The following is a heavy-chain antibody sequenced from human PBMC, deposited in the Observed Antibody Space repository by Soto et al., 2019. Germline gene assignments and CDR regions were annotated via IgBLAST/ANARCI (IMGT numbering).Heavy chain of an antibody. Sequence: EVQLVESGGGLVQPGGSLRLSCAASGFTFSSYWMSWVRQAPGKGLEWVANIKEDGSEKYYVDSVKGRFTISRDNAKNSLYLQMNSLRAEGTAVYYCAREGMYKNYYYYGMDVWGQGTTVTVSS. J-gene: IGHJ6*02. CDR3: AREGMYKNYYYYGMDV. CDR1: GFTFSSYW. D-gene: IGHD1-1*01. CDR2: IKEDGSEK. V-gene: IGHV3-7*04.